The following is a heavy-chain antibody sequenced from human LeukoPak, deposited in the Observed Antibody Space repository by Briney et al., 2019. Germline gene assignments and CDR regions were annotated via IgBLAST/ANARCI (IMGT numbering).Heavy chain of an antibody. CDR3: ARILLSGWYYFDY. Sequence: ASVKVSCKASGYTFTSYAMHWVRQAPGQRLEWMGWINAGNGNTKYSQKFQGRVTITRDTSASTAYMELSSLRSEDTAVYYCARILLSGWYYFDYWGQGTLVTDSS. CDR2: INAGNGNT. CDR1: GYTFTSYA. J-gene: IGHJ4*02. D-gene: IGHD6-19*01. V-gene: IGHV1-3*01.